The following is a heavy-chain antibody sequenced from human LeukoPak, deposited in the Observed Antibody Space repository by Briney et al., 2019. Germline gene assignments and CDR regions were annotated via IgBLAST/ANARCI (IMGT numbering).Heavy chain of an antibody. V-gene: IGHV4-34*01. D-gene: IGHD6-6*01. CDR3: ARVYSSSRYSWFDP. Sequence: PSETLSLTCGVNGGSFSDYYWSWIRQPPGKGLEWIGEINHSGSTNYNPSLKSRVTMSVDTSKNHFSLNLSSVTAADTAVYYCARVYSSSRYSWFDPWGQGTLVTVSS. J-gene: IGHJ5*02. CDR1: GGSFSDYY. CDR2: INHSGST.